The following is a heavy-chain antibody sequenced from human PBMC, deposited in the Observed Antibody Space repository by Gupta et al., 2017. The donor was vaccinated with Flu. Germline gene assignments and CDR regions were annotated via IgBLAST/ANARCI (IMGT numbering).Heavy chain of an antibody. CDR2: ISGSGGYI. D-gene: IGHD4-17*01. CDR1: GFTFKSYS. V-gene: IGHV3-21*01. CDR3: AGEVLAGPTAYDY. Sequence: EVQLVESGGDLVKPGGCLRLSCAASGFTFKSYSMNWVGQAPGKGLEWVSSISGSGGYIYYADSVKGRFTISRDNAKNSLYLQMNSLRAEDTAVYYCAGEVLAGPTAYDYWGQGTLVTVSS. J-gene: IGHJ4*02.